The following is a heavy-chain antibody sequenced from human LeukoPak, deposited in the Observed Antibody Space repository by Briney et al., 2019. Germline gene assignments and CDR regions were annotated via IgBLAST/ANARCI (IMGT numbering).Heavy chain of an antibody. CDR1: GFTVSSNY. CDR3: ARDAGSSWYGVEGYNWFDP. Sequence: GGSLRLSCAASGFTVSSNYMNWVRQAPGKGLEWVSIIYGGGSTNYADSVKGRFTISRDNSKNTLYLQMNSLRAEDTAVYYCARDAGSSWYGVEGYNWFDPWGQGTLVIVSS. CDR2: IYGGGST. J-gene: IGHJ5*02. D-gene: IGHD6-13*01. V-gene: IGHV3-53*01.